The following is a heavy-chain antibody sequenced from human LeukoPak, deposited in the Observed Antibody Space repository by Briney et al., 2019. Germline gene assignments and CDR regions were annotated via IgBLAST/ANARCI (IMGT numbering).Heavy chain of an antibody. Sequence: ASVKVSCKASGYTFTGYYMHWVRQAPGQGLEWMGWINPNSGGTNFAQKFQGRVAMTRDTSISTAYMELSSLRSDDTAVYYCASVYSSGWYFDYWGQGTLVTVSS. CDR2: INPNSGGT. J-gene: IGHJ4*02. CDR3: ASVYSSGWYFDY. CDR1: GYTFTGYY. V-gene: IGHV1-2*02. D-gene: IGHD6-19*01.